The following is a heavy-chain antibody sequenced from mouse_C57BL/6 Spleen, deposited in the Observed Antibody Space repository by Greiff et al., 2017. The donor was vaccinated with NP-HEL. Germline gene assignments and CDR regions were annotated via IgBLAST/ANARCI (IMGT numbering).Heavy chain of an antibody. V-gene: IGHV10-1*01. CDR1: GFSFNTYA. Sequence: VQLQESGGGLVQPKGSLKLSCAASGFSFNTYAMNWVRQAPGKGLEWVARIRSKSNNYATYYADSVKDRFTISRDDSESMLYLQMNNLKTEDTAMYYCVKTDYYAMDYWGQGTSVTVSS. D-gene: IGHD4-1*01. CDR2: IRSKSNNYAT. CDR3: VKTDYYAMDY. J-gene: IGHJ4*01.